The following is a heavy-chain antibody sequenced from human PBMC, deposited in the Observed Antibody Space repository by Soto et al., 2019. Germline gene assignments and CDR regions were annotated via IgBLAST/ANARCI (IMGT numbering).Heavy chain of an antibody. CDR1: GGTFSSYA. CDR3: AYSSGWHQRLGYYYYGMDV. J-gene: IGHJ6*02. D-gene: IGHD6-19*01. CDR2: IIPIFGTA. V-gene: IGHV1-69*13. Sequence: ASVKVSCKASGGTFSSYAISWVRQAPGQGLEWMGGIIPIFGTANYAQKFQGRVTITADESTSTAYMELSSLRSEDTAVYYCAYSSGWHQRLGYYYYGMDVWGQGTTVTVSS.